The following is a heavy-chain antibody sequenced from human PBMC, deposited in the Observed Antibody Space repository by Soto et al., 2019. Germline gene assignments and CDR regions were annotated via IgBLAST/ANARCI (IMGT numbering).Heavy chain of an antibody. CDR2: IYSGGTT. J-gene: IGHJ3*02. D-gene: IGHD2-15*01. V-gene: IGHV3-66*01. CDR1: GFTVSSNY. Sequence: GGSLRLSCAASGFTVSSNYMSWVRQAPGKGLEWVSVIYSGGTTYYADSVKGRFTISRDNSKNTLYLQMTSLRAEDTAVYYCARDRGYPDSFDIWGQGTMVTVSS. CDR3: ARDRGYPDSFDI.